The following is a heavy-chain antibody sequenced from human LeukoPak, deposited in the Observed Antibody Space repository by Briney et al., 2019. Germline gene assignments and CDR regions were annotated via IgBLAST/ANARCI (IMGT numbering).Heavy chain of an antibody. CDR3: ARDFYYDSSGYFDY. CDR2: ISAYKGNT. Sequence: ASVKVSCKASGYTFTSYGISWVRQAPGQGLEWIGWISAYKGNTNDAPKPQGRVTMNTDTSTSTAYMELRSLRSDDTAVYYCARDFYYDSSGYFDYWGQGTLVTVSS. D-gene: IGHD3-22*01. V-gene: IGHV1-18*01. CDR1: GYTFTSYG. J-gene: IGHJ4*02.